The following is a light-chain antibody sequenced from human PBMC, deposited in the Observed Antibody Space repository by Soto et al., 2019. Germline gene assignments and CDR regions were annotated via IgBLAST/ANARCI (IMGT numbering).Light chain of an antibody. J-gene: IGKJ1*01. CDR1: QSIGSK. CDR3: QQYSYCPPWT. CDR2: GAS. V-gene: IGKV3-15*01. Sequence: EIVMTQSPATLSVSPGERATLSCKASQSIGSKLAWYQQKPGQAPRLLIYGASTRANGSPARFSGSGSGTDFTLTFSGLLSKYFAVYHCQQYSYCPPWTFGRGTKV.